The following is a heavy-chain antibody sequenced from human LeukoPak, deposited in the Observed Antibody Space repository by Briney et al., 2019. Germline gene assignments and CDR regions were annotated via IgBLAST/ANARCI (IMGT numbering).Heavy chain of an antibody. Sequence: GGSLRLSCAASGFTFSNAWMSWVRQAPGKGLEWVGRIKSKTDGGTTDYAAPVKGRFTISRDDSKNTLYLQMNSLRAEDTAVYYCAKDRSEYSSSSGAFDIWGQGTMVTVSS. CDR1: GFTFSNAW. CDR2: IKSKTDGGTT. CDR3: AKDRSEYSSSSGAFDI. D-gene: IGHD6-6*01. J-gene: IGHJ3*02. V-gene: IGHV3-15*01.